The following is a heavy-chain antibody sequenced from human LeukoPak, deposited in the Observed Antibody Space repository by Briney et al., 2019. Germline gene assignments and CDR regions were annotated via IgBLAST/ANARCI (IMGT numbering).Heavy chain of an antibody. CDR3: ARAKRLTAHMVRGIFDY. Sequence: GGSLRLSCAASGFTFDDYGMSWVRQAPGKGLEWVSGINWNGGSTGYADSVKGRFTISRDNAKNSLYLQMNSLRAEDTALYYCARAKRLTAHMVRGIFDYWGQGTLVTVSS. D-gene: IGHD3-10*01. V-gene: IGHV3-20*04. CDR1: GFTFDDYG. CDR2: INWNGGST. J-gene: IGHJ4*02.